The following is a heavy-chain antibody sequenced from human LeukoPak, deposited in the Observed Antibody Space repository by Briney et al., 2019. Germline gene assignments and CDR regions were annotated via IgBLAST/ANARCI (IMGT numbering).Heavy chain of an antibody. D-gene: IGHD2-15*01. CDR3: ARDPWGDSFNRFDP. V-gene: IGHV1-69*05. J-gene: IGHJ5*02. CDR1: GGTFSSYA. CDR2: IIPIFGTA. Sequence: SVKVSCKASGGTFSSYAISWVRQAPGQGLEWMGGIIPIFGTANYAQKFQGRVTITTDESTSTAYMELSSLRSEDTTVYYCARDPWGDSFNRFDPWGQGTLVTVSS.